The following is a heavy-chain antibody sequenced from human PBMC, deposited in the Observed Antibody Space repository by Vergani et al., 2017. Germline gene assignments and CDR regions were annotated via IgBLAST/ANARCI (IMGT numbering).Heavy chain of an antibody. J-gene: IGHJ3*01. CDR2: ISASGNA. V-gene: IGHV4-61*02. CDR1: GGSISAGYYF. CDR3: ARRSGGYYSGGKVHPLRTAFDV. Sequence: QVQLQESGPGRVKPSQTLSLTCTMSGGSISAGYYFWSWIRQPAGKGLEWLGHISASGNASHSPSLKTRVSMSVDTSKNQFSLTVTYVPAADTAIYFCARRSGGYYSGGKVHPLRTAFDVWGHGTVVTVSS. D-gene: IGHD2-15*01.